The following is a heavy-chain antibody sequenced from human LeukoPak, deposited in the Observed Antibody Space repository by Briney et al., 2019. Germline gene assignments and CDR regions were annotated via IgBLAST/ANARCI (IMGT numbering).Heavy chain of an antibody. Sequence: GASVKVSCKASGYTFTGYYMHWVRQAPGQGLEWMGWISAYNGNTNYAQKLQGRVTMTTDTSTSTAYMELRSLRSDDTAVYYCARLKGARQYCSSTSCPLYFDYWGQGTLVTVSS. CDR1: GYTFTGYY. CDR3: ARLKGARQYCSSTSCPLYFDY. J-gene: IGHJ4*02. D-gene: IGHD2-2*01. CDR2: ISAYNGNT. V-gene: IGHV1-18*04.